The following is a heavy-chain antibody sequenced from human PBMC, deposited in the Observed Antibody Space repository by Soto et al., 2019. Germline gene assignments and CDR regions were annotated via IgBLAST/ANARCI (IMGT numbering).Heavy chain of an antibody. CDR1: GDSISSGKW. Sequence: SETLSLTCAVSGDSISSGKWWSWVRQPPGKGLEWIGEIHHSGRTNYNPSLKSRVTVLVEKSKNQVSLELSSMTAADTAVYYCARGGDWQFDYWGQGTLVTAS. V-gene: IGHV4-4*02. D-gene: IGHD2-21*02. CDR2: IHHSGRT. CDR3: ARGGDWQFDY. J-gene: IGHJ4*02.